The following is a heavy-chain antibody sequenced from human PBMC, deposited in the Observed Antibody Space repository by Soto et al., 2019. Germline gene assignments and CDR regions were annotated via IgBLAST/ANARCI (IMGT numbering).Heavy chain of an antibody. CDR2: IYHSGST. J-gene: IGHJ6*02. Sequence: PSETLSLTCAVYGGSISSRKWWSWVRQPPGKGLEWIGEIYHSGSTNYNPSLKSRVTISLDKSKNQFSLKLTSVTAADSAVYYCARDDHIVVVPPSLGAMDVWGPGTTVTVSS. V-gene: IGHV4-4*02. D-gene: IGHD2-2*01. CDR1: GGSISSRKW. CDR3: ARDDHIVVVPPSLGAMDV.